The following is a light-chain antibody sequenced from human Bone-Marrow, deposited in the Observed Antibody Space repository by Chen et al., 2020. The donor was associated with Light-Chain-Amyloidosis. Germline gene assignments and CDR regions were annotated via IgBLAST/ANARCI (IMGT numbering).Light chain of an antibody. CDR3: QQYGTSPLT. CDR1: QLISSNY. J-gene: IGKJ4*01. V-gene: IGKV3-20*01. Sequence: EIVLTQSPGTLSLSPGEGANLSCRASQLISSNYLTWYQQKVGQAPRLLIYGSSSRATGIPDRFTGSGSVTYFTLTINRLDPEDFAMYYCQQYGTSPLTFGGGTKVEIK. CDR2: GSS.